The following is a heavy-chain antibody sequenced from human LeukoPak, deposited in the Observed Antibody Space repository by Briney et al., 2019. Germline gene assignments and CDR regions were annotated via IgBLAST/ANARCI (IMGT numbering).Heavy chain of an antibody. V-gene: IGHV4-59*08. CDR1: GGPISSYY. CDR2: MHYSGST. Sequence: SETLSLTCSVSGGPISSYYWSWIRQPPGKGLEWIGYMHYSGSTNYNPSLKSRVTISVDTSKNQISLKLSSVTAADTAVYYCARRNGGTLFDPWGQGTLVTVSS. CDR3: ARRNGGTLFDP. D-gene: IGHD3-16*01. J-gene: IGHJ5*02.